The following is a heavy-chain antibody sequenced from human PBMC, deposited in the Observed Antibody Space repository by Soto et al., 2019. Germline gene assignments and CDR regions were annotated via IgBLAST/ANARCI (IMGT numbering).Heavy chain of an antibody. D-gene: IGHD5-18*01. CDR2: ISAYNGNT. V-gene: IGHV1-18*04. Sequence: ASVKVSCKASGYTFTSYGISWVRQAPGQGLEWMGWISAYNGNTNYAQELQGRVTMTTDTSTSTAYMELRSLRSDDTAVYYCARYVDTAAYCGMDVWGQGTTVTVSS. J-gene: IGHJ6*02. CDR3: ARYVDTAAYCGMDV. CDR1: GYTFTSYG.